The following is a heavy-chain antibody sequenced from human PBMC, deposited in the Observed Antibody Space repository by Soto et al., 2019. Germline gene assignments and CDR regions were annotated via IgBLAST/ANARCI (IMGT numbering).Heavy chain of an antibody. CDR2: ISAYNGNT. CDR1: GYSFTNYG. J-gene: IGHJ6*03. D-gene: IGHD6-13*01. V-gene: IGHV1-18*01. CDR3: ARDRGVAPPVAGNTHYYYYMDV. Sequence: QDQLVQSGVEVKKPGASVKVSCKASGYSFTNYGITWVRQAPGPGFVWMGWISAYNGNTNYAQKFQGRVTLTTDSSTSTAYWELRGLRSDDTAVYYCARDRGVAPPVAGNTHYYYYMDVWGKGTTVTVSS.